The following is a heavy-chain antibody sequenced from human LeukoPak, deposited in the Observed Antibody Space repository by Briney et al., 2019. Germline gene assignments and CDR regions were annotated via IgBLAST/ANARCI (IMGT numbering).Heavy chain of an antibody. J-gene: IGHJ6*02. CDR3: ARDRDSSSYPPWYYYGMDV. D-gene: IGHD6-13*01. V-gene: IGHV3-9*01. CDR1: GFTFDDYA. CDR2: ISWNSGSI. Sequence: GGSLRLSCAASGFTFDDYAMHWVRQAPGKGLEWVSGISWNSGSIGYADSVKGRFTISRDNAKNSLYLQMNSLRAEDTALYYCARDRDSSSYPPWYYYGMDVWGQGTTVTVSS.